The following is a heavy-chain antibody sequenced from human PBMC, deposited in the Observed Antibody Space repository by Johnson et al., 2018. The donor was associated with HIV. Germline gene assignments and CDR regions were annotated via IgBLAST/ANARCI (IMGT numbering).Heavy chain of an antibody. D-gene: IGHD3-16*01. CDR2: VWSDGNNR. V-gene: IGHV3-33*06. J-gene: IGHJ3*02. Sequence: VQLVESGGGVVQPGRSLRLSCAASGFTFSDYGIHWVRQAPGKGLEWVAVVWSDGNNRYYVDSVKGRFTISRDNSKNTLSLQMNSLRAEDTAVYYCTKMGALGAFDIWGQGTMVTVSS. CDR3: TKMGALGAFDI. CDR1: GFTFSDYG.